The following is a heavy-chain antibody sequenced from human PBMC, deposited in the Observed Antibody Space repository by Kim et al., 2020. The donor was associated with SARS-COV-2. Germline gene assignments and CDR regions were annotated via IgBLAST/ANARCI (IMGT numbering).Heavy chain of an antibody. Sequence: SVKVSCKASGGTFSSYAISWVRQAPGQGLEWMGGIIPIFGTANYAQKFQGRVTITADESTSTAYMELSSLRSEDTAVYYCARESLPYYYGSGEGLGYYGMDVWGQGTTVTVSS. CDR2: IIPIFGTA. CDR1: GGTFSSYA. J-gene: IGHJ6*02. D-gene: IGHD3-10*01. V-gene: IGHV1-69*13. CDR3: ARESLPYYYGSGEGLGYYGMDV.